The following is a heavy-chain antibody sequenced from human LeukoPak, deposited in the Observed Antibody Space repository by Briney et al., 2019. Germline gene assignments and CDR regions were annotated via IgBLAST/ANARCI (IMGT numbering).Heavy chain of an antibody. CDR1: GVSICSNH. V-gene: IGHV4-59*08. D-gene: IGHD2/OR15-2a*01. CDR3: YIQSCNTRRWFRLYEC. CDR2: INYSGST. J-gene: IGHJ4*02. Sequence: SETLSFTSSVSGVSICSNHWIWIRQPPGKGLEWIGYINYSGSTNYNPSLKSRVTISLDTSTNHFSLKLSSVTAADTAVYHSYIQSCNTRRWFRLYECWGEGTLVTVSS.